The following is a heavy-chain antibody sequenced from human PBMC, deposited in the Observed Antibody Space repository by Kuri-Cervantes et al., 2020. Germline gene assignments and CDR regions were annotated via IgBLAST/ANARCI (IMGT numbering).Heavy chain of an antibody. CDR1: GGSISSGGYS. J-gene: IGHJ4*02. CDR3: ARKSDERGEGIDY. D-gene: IGHD3-10*01. CDR2: IYHSGST. V-gene: IGHV4-30-2*05. Sequence: SETLSLTCTVSGGSISSGGYSWSWIRQPPGKGLEWIGYIYHSGSTYYNPSLKSRVTISVDKSKNQFSLKLSPVTAADTAVYYCARKSDERGEGIDYWGQGTLVTVSS.